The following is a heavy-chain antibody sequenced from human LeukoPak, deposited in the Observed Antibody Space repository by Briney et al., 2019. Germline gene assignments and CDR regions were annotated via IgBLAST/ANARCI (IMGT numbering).Heavy chain of an antibody. J-gene: IGHJ5*02. CDR1: GLITDDYA. D-gene: IGHD1-26*01. V-gene: IGHV3-43*02. CDR2: ISGDGGST. Sequence: PGGSLRLSCAAPGLITDDYAIHWVRQAPGKGLEWVSLISGDGGSTFYADSVRGRFTISRGNSKNSLSLQMSSLRSEDTALYFCVRESERSGWFDHWGQGTLVTVSS. CDR3: VRESERSGWFDH.